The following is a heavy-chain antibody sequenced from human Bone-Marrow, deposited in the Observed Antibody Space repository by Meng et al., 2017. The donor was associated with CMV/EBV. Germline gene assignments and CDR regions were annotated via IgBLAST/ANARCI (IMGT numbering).Heavy chain of an antibody. J-gene: IGHJ5*02. CDR1: GGSVNSENYY. CDR2: VFYSGRT. Sequence: SETLSLTCTVSGGSVNSENYYRTWIRQPLGKGLEWIGYVFYSGRTNYNPSLKGRVTISVDTSKHQFSLKLKSVSPADTALYYCARDRQWLGTAGLDPWGQGILVTVSS. V-gene: IGHV4-61*01. D-gene: IGHD6-19*01. CDR3: ARDRQWLGTAGLDP.